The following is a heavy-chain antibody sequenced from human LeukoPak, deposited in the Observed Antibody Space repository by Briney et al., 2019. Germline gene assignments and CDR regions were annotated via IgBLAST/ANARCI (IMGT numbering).Heavy chain of an antibody. CDR2: IIPILGIA. D-gene: IGHD1-26*01. Sequence: ASVKVSCKSSGGTFSSYAISWVRQAPGQGLGWMGRIIPILGIANYAQKFQGRVTITADKSTSTAYMELSSLRSEDTAVYYCARVGRIVGATTDFDYWGQGTLVTVSS. CDR1: GGTFSSYA. V-gene: IGHV1-69*04. J-gene: IGHJ4*02. CDR3: ARVGRIVGATTDFDY.